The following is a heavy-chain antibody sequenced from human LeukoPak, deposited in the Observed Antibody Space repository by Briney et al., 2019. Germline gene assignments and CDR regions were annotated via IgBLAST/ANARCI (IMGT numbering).Heavy chain of an antibody. Sequence: GGSLRLSCAASGFTFSSYSMNWVRQAPGKGLEWVSAISGSGGSTYYADSVKGRFTISRDNSKNTLYLQMNSLRAEDTAVYYCAKEVPYSSGWYDAFDIWGQGTMVTVSS. J-gene: IGHJ3*02. CDR2: ISGSGGST. V-gene: IGHV3-23*01. CDR1: GFTFSSYS. CDR3: AKEVPYSSGWYDAFDI. D-gene: IGHD6-19*01.